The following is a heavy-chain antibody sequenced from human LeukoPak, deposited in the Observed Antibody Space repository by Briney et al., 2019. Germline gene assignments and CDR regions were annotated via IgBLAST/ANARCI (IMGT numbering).Heavy chain of an antibody. CDR3: ARGKRRGSWIGGKPKYYYYMDV. Sequence: ASVKVSCKASGYTFTGYYMHWVRQAPGQGLEWMGWISAYNGNTNYAQKFQGRVTMTRNTSISTAYMELSSLRSEDTAVYYCARGKRRGSWIGGKPKYYYYMDVWGKGTTVTISS. CDR2: ISAYNGNT. D-gene: IGHD6-13*01. V-gene: IGHV1-8*02. CDR1: GYTFTGYY. J-gene: IGHJ6*03.